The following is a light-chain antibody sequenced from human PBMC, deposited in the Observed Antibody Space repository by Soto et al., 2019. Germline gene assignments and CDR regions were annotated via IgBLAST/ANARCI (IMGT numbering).Light chain of an antibody. CDR3: ASWDNRLSAYV. J-gene: IGLJ1*01. CDR2: DND. CDR1: TSNIGNTF. V-gene: IGLV1-51*01. Sequence: QSVLTHPRSVSSAPGHKVTVACSGSTSNIGNTFVSWYQLFPGTAPKLLISDNDKRPSGIPDRFSGSKSGTSATLAITGLQTGDEDDYYCASWDNRLSAYVFGGGTKVT.